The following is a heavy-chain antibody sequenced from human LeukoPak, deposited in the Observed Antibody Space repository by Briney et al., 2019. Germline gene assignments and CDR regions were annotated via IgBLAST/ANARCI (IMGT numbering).Heavy chain of an antibody. D-gene: IGHD6-19*01. V-gene: IGHV3-21*06. J-gene: IGHJ3*02. CDR3: ARGHIAVAAHDDAFDI. CDR1: GFTFNISA. CDR2: ISGSSSYI. Sequence: GGSLRLSCAASGFTFNISAMSWVRQAPGKGLECVSPISGSSSYIYYADSVKGRFTISRDNTRHSLYLQMNSLRAEDTAVYYCARGHIAVAAHDDAFDIWVQGTMVTVSS.